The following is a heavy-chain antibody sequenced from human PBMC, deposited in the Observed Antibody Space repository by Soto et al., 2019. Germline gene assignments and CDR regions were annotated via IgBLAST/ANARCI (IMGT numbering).Heavy chain of an antibody. Sequence: PGGSLRLSCAASGFTFSSYSMNWVRQAPGKGLEWVSYISSSSSTIYYADSVKGRFTISRDNAKNSLYLQMNSLRAEDTAVYYCARVVSDGDSGYDYWGQGTLVTVSS. CDR1: GFTFSSYS. D-gene: IGHD5-12*01. J-gene: IGHJ4*02. V-gene: IGHV3-48*01. CDR2: ISSSSSTI. CDR3: ARVVSDGDSGYDY.